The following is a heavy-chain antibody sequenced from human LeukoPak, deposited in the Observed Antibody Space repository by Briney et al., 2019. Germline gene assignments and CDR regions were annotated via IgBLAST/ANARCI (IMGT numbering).Heavy chain of an antibody. V-gene: IGHV1-8*03. CDR1: GYTFTSYD. Sequence: GASVEVSCKASGYTFTSYDINWVRQATGQGLEWMGWMNPNSANTGYAQKFQGRVTLTRNTSITTAYMELSSLRSEDTAVYYCARVYNPLVYYMDVWGKGTTVTVSS. J-gene: IGHJ6*03. CDR2: MNPNSANT. D-gene: IGHD1-1*01. CDR3: ARVYNPLVYYMDV.